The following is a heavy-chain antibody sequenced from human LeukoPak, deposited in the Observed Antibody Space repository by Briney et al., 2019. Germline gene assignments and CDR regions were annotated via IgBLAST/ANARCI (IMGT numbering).Heavy chain of an antibody. CDR3: ARLPRDDFCSNFFDY. V-gene: IGHV4-39*01. J-gene: IGHJ4*02. D-gene: IGHD3-3*01. CDR1: GGSISSSSYY. Sequence: SETLSLTCTVSGGSISSSSYYWGWIRQPPGKGLEWIGSIYYRGSTYYNPSLKSRVTISVDRSKNQFSLKLSSVTAADTAVYYCARLPRDDFCSNFFDYWRQGTLVTVPS. CDR2: IYYRGST.